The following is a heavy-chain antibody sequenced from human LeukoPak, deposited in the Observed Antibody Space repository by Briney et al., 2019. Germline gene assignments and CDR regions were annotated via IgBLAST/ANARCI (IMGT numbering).Heavy chain of an antibody. CDR3: ATGILKKDFWSGYYRY. Sequence: ASVKVSCKVSGYTLTELSMHWVRQAPGKGLEWMGGFDPEDGETIYAQKFQGRVTMTEDTSTDTAYMELSGLRSEDTAVYYCATGILKKDFWSGYYRYWGQGTLVTVSS. D-gene: IGHD3-3*01. J-gene: IGHJ4*02. CDR1: GYTLTELS. CDR2: FDPEDGET. V-gene: IGHV1-24*01.